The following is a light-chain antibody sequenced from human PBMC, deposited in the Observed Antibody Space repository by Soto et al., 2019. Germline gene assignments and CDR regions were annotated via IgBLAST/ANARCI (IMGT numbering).Light chain of an antibody. V-gene: IGKV1-39*01. Sequence: DIQMTQSPSSLSASVGDRVTITCRSSQSISKFLNWYQQKPGKAPKLLIYGASSLQRGVPSRFSGSGSGTDFSLTISRLEPEDFAMYYCQQYGRSPTWTFGQGTKVDIK. CDR2: GAS. J-gene: IGKJ1*01. CDR3: QQYGRSPTWT. CDR1: QSISKF.